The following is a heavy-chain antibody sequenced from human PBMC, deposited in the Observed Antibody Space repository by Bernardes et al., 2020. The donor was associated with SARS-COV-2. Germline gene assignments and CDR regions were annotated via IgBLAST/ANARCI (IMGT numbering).Heavy chain of an antibody. V-gene: IGHV3-30-3*01. Sequence: GGSLRLSCAASGFTFRSYAMHWVRQAPGKGLEWVAVISYDGSNQYYADSVKGRFTLSRDNSKNTLYLQMNSLRGEDTAVYYCARAPSTYYYSVMDVWGQGTTVTVSS. J-gene: IGHJ6*02. CDR1: GFTFRSYA. CDR2: ISYDGSNQ. D-gene: IGHD2-2*01. CDR3: ARAPSTYYYSVMDV.